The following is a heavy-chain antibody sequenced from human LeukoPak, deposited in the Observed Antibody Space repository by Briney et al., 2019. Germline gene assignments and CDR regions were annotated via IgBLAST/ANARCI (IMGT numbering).Heavy chain of an antibody. CDR1: GFTVSSNY. V-gene: IGHV3-53*01. CDR2: IYSGGST. CDR3: ARDRGAAGLFDY. J-gene: IGHJ4*02. D-gene: IGHD6-13*01. Sequence: PGGSLRLSCAASGFTVSSNYMSWVRQAPGKGLEWVSIIYSGGSTFYADSVKGRFTISRDNSKNTLYLQMNSLRAEDTAVYYCARDRGAAGLFDYWGQGTLVTVSS.